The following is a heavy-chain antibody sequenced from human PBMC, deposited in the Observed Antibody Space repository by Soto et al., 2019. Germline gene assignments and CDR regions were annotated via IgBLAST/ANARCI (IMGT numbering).Heavy chain of an antibody. CDR1: GFTFSGYD. D-gene: IGHD6-19*01. CDR3: AKHLKIFNSDWSYFDY. Sequence: QVQLVESGGGVVQPGMSLRLSCAASGFTFSGYDMHWVRQAPGKGLEWVAVLSYDGYNKYYGDSVKGRFTISRDSSKNTLYLQMNSLRPEDTAVYYCAKHLKIFNSDWSYFDYWGQGTVVTVSS. J-gene: IGHJ4*01. CDR2: LSYDGYNK. V-gene: IGHV3-30*18.